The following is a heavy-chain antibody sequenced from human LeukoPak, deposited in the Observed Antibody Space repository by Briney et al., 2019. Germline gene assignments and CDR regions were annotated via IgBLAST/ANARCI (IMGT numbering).Heavy chain of an antibody. D-gene: IGHD6-13*01. CDR1: DDSIRSSAYY. CDR3: AREAAGTRNWFDP. Sequence: PSETLSLTCAVSDDSIRSSAYYWGWIRQPPGKGLEWIGSIYYSGSTYYNPSLKSRVTISIDTSKNQFSLKLSSVTAADTAVYYCAREAAGTRNWFDPWGQGTLVTVSS. J-gene: IGHJ5*02. CDR2: IYYSGST. V-gene: IGHV4-39*02.